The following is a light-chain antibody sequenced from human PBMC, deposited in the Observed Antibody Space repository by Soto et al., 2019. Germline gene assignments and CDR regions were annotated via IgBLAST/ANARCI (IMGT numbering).Light chain of an antibody. CDR2: DAS. Sequence: EIVLTQSPATLSLSPGERATLSCRASQSVSSFLAWYQQKPGQAPRLLIYDASNRATGIPARFSGSGSGTDFTLTISSLETEDFAVYFCQQRSSWWTFGQGTKVDIK. CDR3: QQRSSWWT. J-gene: IGKJ1*01. CDR1: QSVSSF. V-gene: IGKV3-11*01.